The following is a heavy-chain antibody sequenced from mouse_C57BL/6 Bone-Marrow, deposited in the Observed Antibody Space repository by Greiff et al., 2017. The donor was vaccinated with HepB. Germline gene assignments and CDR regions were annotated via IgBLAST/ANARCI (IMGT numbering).Heavy chain of an antibody. J-gene: IGHJ4*01. CDR1: GYTFTSYW. Sequence: VKLQQPGAELVKPGASVKLSCKASGYTFTSYWMHWVKQRPGQGLEWIGMIHPNSGSTNYNEKFKSKATLTVDKSSSTAYMQLSSLTSEDSAVYYCARDYYDYDVDYYAMDYWGQGTSVTVSS. D-gene: IGHD2-4*01. V-gene: IGHV1-64*01. CDR3: ARDYYDYDVDYYAMDY. CDR2: IHPNSGST.